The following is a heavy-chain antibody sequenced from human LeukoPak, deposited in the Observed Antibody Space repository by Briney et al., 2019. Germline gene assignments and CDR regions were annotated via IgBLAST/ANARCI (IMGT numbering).Heavy chain of an antibody. CDR2: IKQDETEK. Sequence: GGSLRLSCTASGFTFSNFWMGWVRQAPGKGLEWVANIKQDETEKFYLGSVKGRFTISRDNAKNSLYLQMNSLRAEDTAMFYCARTYDYGVVKFDYWGQGTLVTVSS. D-gene: IGHD4-17*01. CDR1: GFTFSNFW. J-gene: IGHJ4*02. V-gene: IGHV3-7*01. CDR3: ARTYDYGVVKFDY.